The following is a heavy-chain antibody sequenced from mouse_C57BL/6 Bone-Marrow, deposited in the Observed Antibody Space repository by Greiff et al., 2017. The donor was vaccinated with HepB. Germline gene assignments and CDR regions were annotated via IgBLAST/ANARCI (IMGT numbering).Heavy chain of an antibody. D-gene: IGHD1-1*01. V-gene: IGHV3-6*01. CDR3: ARESLLYYQSYYFDY. J-gene: IGHJ2*01. Sequence: EVKLVESGPGLVKPSQSLSLTCSVTGYSITSGYYWNWIRQFPGNKLEWMGYISYDGSNNYNPSLKNRISITRDTSKNQFFLKLNSVTTEDTATYYCARESLLYYQSYYFDYWGQGTTLTVSS. CDR1: GYSITSGYY. CDR2: ISYDGSN.